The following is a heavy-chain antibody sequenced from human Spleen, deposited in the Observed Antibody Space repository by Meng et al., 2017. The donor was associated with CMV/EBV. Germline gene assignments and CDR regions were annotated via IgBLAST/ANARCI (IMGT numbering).Heavy chain of an antibody. Sequence: SLTCTVSGGSISSGDYYWSWIRQPPGKGLEWIGYIYYTGSTYYNSSLKSRVIISIDTSKNQFSLRLSSVTAADTAVYFCARDRGVDVWGQGTMVTVSS. CDR2: IYYTGST. CDR1: GGSISSGDYY. J-gene: IGHJ6*02. D-gene: IGHD3-16*02. CDR3: ARDRGVDV. V-gene: IGHV4-30-4*08.